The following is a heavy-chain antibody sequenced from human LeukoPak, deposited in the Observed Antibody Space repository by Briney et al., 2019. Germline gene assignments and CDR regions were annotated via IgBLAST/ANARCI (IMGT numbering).Heavy chain of an antibody. D-gene: IGHD6-13*01. V-gene: IGHV3-11*01. CDR2: ISSSGSTI. Sequence: GGSLRLSCAASGFTFSDYYMSWIRQAPGKGLEWVSYISSSGSTIYYADSVKGRFTISRDNAKNSLYLQMNSLRAEDTAVYYCARDMDSISWPLSPDIDYWGQGTLVTVSS. J-gene: IGHJ4*02. CDR1: GFTFSDYY. CDR3: ARDMDSISWPLSPDIDY.